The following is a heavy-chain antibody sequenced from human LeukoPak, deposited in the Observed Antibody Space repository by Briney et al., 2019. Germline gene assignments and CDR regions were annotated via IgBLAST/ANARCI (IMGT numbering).Heavy chain of an antibody. CDR2: INPNSGAT. J-gene: IGHJ5*02. V-gene: IGHV1-2*02. CDR1: GYSFNDYY. CDR3: ARGRFGEWDNWFDP. D-gene: IGHD3-10*01. Sequence: ASVKVSCKTSGYSFNDYYIHWVRQAPGQGLEWMAWINPNSGATNYAQKFQGRVTMTRDTSVSTAYMELSRLTSDDTAVYFCARGRFGEWDNWFDPWGQGTLVTVSS.